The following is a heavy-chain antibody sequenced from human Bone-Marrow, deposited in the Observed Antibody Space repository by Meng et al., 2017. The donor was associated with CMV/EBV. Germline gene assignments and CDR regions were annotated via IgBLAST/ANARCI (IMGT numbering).Heavy chain of an antibody. CDR3: ARDAIAAHSWWFDP. J-gene: IGHJ5*02. CDR1: GYTFTSYY. D-gene: IGHD6-6*01. Sequence: SVKVSCKASGYTFTSYYMHWVRQAPGQGLEWMGGIIPIFGTANYAQKFQGRVTITTDESTSTAYMELSSLRSEDTAVYYCARDAIAAHSWWFDPWGQGTLVTVSS. CDR2: IIPIFGTA. V-gene: IGHV1-69*05.